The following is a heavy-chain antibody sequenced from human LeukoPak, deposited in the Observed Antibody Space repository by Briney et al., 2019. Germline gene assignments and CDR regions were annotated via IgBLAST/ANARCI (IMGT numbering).Heavy chain of an antibody. CDR2: IYYSGST. Sequence: SETLSLTCTVSGGSISSSSYYWGWIRQPPGKGLEWIGSIYYSGSTYYNPSLKSRVTISVDTSKNQFSLKLSSVTAADTAVYYCARLPQGSFYYYYMDVWGKGTTVTVSS. D-gene: IGHD6-6*01. V-gene: IGHV4-39*01. CDR1: GGSISSSSYY. CDR3: ARLPQGSFYYYYMDV. J-gene: IGHJ6*03.